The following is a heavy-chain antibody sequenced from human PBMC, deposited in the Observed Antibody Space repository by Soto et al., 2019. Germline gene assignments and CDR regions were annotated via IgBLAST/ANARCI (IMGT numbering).Heavy chain of an antibody. J-gene: IGHJ4*02. CDR3: ARIGERATIDG. CDR2: IYYSGIT. V-gene: IGHV4-61*08. Sequence: PSETLSLTCAVSGGSISSGGYSWSWIRQPPGKGLEGIGYIYYSGITNYNPSLKSRVTMSVDRSKNQFSVKLTSVTAADTAVYYCARIGERATIDGWGQGTLVTVSS. CDR1: GGSISSGGYS. D-gene: IGHD5-12*01.